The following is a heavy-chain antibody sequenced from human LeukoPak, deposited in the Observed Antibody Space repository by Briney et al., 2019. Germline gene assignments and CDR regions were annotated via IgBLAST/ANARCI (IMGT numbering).Heavy chain of an antibody. CDR1: GFTFSSYA. CDR2: ISYDGSNK. V-gene: IGHV3-30*04. CDR3: ARRYYDILTGYLHFDY. D-gene: IGHD3-9*01. J-gene: IGHJ4*02. Sequence: PGGSLRLSCAASGFTFSSYAMHWVRQAPGKGLEWVAVISYDGSNKKYADSVKGRFTISRDNSKNTLYLQMNSLRAEDTAVYYCARRYYDILTGYLHFDYWGQGTLVTVSS.